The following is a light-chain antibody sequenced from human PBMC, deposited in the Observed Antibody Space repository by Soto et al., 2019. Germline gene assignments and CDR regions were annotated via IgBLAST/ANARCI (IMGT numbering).Light chain of an antibody. J-gene: IGLJ2*01. CDR3: GTWDNSLGDGHVV. V-gene: IGLV1-51*01. CDR2: DND. CDR1: SSNIGNNY. Sequence: QPVLTQPPSVSAAPGQKVTISCSGGSSNIGNNYVSWYQQLPGTAPKLLIYDNDKRPSGIPDRFSGSKSGTSATLGITGLQTGDEADYYCGTWDNSLGDGHVVFGGGTKVTVL.